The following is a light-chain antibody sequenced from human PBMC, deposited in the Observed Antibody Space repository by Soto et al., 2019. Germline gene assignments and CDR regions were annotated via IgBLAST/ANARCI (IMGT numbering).Light chain of an antibody. CDR3: SSYKSRSTRV. CDR1: SSDIGAYDY. Sequence: QSVLTQPASLSGSPGQSITISCTGTSSDIGAYDYVSWFQQHPGKAPKLMIYEVSDRPSGVPSRFSGSKPGNTASLTISGLQDDEEADYYCSSYKSRSTRVFGTRTKVTV. J-gene: IGLJ1*01. V-gene: IGLV2-14*01. CDR2: EVS.